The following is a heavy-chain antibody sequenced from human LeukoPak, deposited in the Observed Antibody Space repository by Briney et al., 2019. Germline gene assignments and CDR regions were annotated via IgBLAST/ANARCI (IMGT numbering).Heavy chain of an antibody. CDR2: INHSGST. CDR3: ASNVDTAMVPYY. Sequence: SETLSLTCAVYGGSFSGYYWSWIRQPPGKGLEWIGEINHSGSTNHNPSLKSRVTISVDTSKNQFSLKLSSVTAADTAVYYCASNVDTAMVPYYWGQGTLVTVSS. V-gene: IGHV4-34*01. D-gene: IGHD5-18*01. CDR1: GGSFSGYY. J-gene: IGHJ4*02.